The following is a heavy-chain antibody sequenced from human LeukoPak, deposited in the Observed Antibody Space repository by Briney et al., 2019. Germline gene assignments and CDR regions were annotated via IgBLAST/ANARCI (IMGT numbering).Heavy chain of an antibody. J-gene: IGHJ4*02. D-gene: IGHD3-22*01. CDR1: GFTFSSYR. Sequence: PGGSLRLSCAASGFTFSSYRMHWVRQAPGKGLVWLSRINTDGSGTTYADSVKGRFTISRDNAKNALYLQMNGLRAEDTAVYYCAKGPYSFDSTVTYWGQGTLVTVSS. V-gene: IGHV3-74*01. CDR2: INTDGSGT. CDR3: AKGPYSFDSTVTY.